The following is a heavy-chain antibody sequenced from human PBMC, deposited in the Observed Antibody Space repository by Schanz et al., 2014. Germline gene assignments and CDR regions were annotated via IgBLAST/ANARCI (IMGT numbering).Heavy chain of an antibody. CDR1: NYIFTNYY. D-gene: IGHD3-3*01. J-gene: IGHJ3*02. V-gene: IGHV1-46*01. CDR2: INPYDDTI. CDR3: VTEKRMESGTWAKAFDI. Sequence: QVQLVQSGAEVKKPGASVKLSCKASNYIFTNYYIHCVRQAPGQGLEWMGLINPYDDTIDYAKKFQGRVTMIRDTSTTTVYMELSSLRSDDTAMYYCVTEKRMESGTWAKAFDIWGQGTWVTVSS.